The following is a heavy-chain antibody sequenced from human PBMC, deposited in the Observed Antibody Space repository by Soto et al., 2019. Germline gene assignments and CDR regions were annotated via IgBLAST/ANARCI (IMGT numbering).Heavy chain of an antibody. V-gene: IGHV1-2*04. J-gene: IGHJ3*02. D-gene: IGHD1-26*01. CDR1: GYILTDYY. Sequence: QVQLVQSGAEVKKPGASVKVSCKASGYILTDYYLHWVRQAPGQGLEWMGWINPNTGDTNYAQKFQGWVTMTRDTSISTAYLELSSLKSDDTTMYYCAREGRGSHFPLFDIWGQGTMVTVSS. CDR2: INPNTGDT. CDR3: AREGRGSHFPLFDI.